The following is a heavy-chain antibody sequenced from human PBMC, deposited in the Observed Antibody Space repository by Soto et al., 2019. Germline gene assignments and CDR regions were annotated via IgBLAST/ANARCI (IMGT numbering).Heavy chain of an antibody. J-gene: IGHJ6*03. CDR3: ARGHCIGVSCYVFLGGDPESYYYMDV. CDR2: INPSGGST. V-gene: IGHV1-46*03. Sequence: ASVKVSCKASGYTFTSYYMHWVRQAPGQGLEWMGIINPSGGSTSYAQKFQGRVTMTRDTSTSTVYMELSSLRSEDTAVYYCARGHCIGVSCYVFLGGDPESYYYMDVWGKGTTVTVSS. CDR1: GYTFTSYY. D-gene: IGHD2-15*01.